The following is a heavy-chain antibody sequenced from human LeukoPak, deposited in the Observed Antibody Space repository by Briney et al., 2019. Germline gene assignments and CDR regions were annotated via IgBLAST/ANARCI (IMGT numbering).Heavy chain of an antibody. D-gene: IGHD1-14*01. CDR2: IIPIFGTA. Sequence: SVKVSCKASGGTFSSYAISWVRQAPGQGLEWMGGIIPIFGTANYAQKFQGRVTITADESTSTAYMELSSLRSEDTAVYYCASSSITGTTRYYYYYMDVWGKGTTVTVSS. V-gene: IGHV1-69*13. CDR1: GGTFSSYA. J-gene: IGHJ6*03. CDR3: ASSSITGTTRYYYYYMDV.